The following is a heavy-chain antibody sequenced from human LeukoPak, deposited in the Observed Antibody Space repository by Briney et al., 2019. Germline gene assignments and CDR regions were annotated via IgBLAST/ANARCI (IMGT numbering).Heavy chain of an antibody. Sequence: GGSLRLSCAASGFTFSSYGMSWVRQAPGKGLEWVSAISGSGGSTYYADSVKGRFTISRDNSKNTLYLQMNSLRAEDTAVYYCAKAHDSSGYYFDYWGQGTLVTVSS. CDR3: AKAHDSSGYYFDY. V-gene: IGHV3-23*01. CDR2: ISGSGGST. J-gene: IGHJ4*02. D-gene: IGHD3-22*01. CDR1: GFTFSSYG.